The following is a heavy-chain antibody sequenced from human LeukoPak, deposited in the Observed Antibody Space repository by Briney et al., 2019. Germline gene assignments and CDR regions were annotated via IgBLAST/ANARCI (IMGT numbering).Heavy chain of an antibody. Sequence: ASVKVSFTASGYTFTSYYMHWVRQAPGQGLEWMGIINPSGGNTNYAQKFQGRVTMTRDTSTSTVYMELSSLRSEDTAVYYCARDLSRYSSSWSFDYWGQGTLVTVSS. CDR2: INPSGGNT. CDR3: ARDLSRYSSSWSFDY. J-gene: IGHJ4*02. V-gene: IGHV1-46*01. D-gene: IGHD6-13*01. CDR1: GYTFTSYY.